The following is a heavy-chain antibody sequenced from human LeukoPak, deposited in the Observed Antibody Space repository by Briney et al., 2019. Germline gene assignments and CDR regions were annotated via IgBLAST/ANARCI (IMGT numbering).Heavy chain of an antibody. J-gene: IGHJ3*02. D-gene: IGHD3-22*01. CDR1: GYTFTGYY. V-gene: IGHV1-2*02. CDR3: ARGGDYYDSSGYPDDAFDI. CDR2: INPKSGVT. Sequence: ASVKVSCKASGYTFTGYYMHWVRQARGQGLEWMGWINPKSGVTKYAQKFQGRVTMTRDTSISTAYMELSRLRSDDAAVYYCARGGDYYDSSGYPDDAFDIWGQGTMVIASS.